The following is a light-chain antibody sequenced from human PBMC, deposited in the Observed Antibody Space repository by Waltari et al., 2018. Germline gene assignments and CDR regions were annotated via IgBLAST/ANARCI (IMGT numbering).Light chain of an antibody. CDR1: NSNIGRHY. CDR2: TDD. J-gene: IGLJ2*01. Sequence: SVLTQPPSASGAPGQRVTISCSGSNSNIGRHYVYWYQQLPGTAPNLLSYTDDQRAAGVPDRVSASKSGTSASLAIRGLRSEDEADYYCAAWDDSPSGHVVFGGGTRLTVL. V-gene: IGLV1-47*02. CDR3: AAWDDSPSGHVV.